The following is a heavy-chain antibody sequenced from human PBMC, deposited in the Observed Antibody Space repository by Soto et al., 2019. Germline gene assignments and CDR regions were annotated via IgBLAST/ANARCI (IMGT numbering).Heavy chain of an antibody. CDR1: GGSFSGDY. Sequence: SETLSLTCAVYGGSFSGDYWSWIRQPPGKGLEWIGEINHSGSTNYNPSLKSRVTISVDTSKNQFSLKLSSVTAADTAVYYCARGRLTYYYGSGHHYGMDVWGQGTTVTVSS. V-gene: IGHV4-34*01. D-gene: IGHD3-10*01. J-gene: IGHJ6*02. CDR3: ARGRLTYYYGSGHHYGMDV. CDR2: INHSGST.